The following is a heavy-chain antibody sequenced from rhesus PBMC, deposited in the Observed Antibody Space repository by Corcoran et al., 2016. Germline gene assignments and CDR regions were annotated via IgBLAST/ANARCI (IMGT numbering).Heavy chain of an antibody. D-gene: IGHD4-23*01. J-gene: IGHJ4*01. Sequence: QVQLQESGPGLVKPSETLSLTCVVSGGSISGGFDWSWIRQPPGKGLDGIGYVSGRSGSTNSNPSLRNRVTISTDTSKNQVSLNLKSVTAADTAVYYCARLQYYYFDYWGQGVLVTVSS. CDR2: VSGRSGST. V-gene: IGHV4-76*01. CDR3: ARLQYYYFDY. CDR1: GGSISGGFD.